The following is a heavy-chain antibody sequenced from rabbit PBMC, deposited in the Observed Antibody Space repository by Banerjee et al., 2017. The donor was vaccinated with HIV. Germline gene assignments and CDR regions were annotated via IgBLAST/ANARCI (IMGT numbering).Heavy chain of an antibody. J-gene: IGHJ4*01. CDR3: ARDLAGVIGWNFNL. CDR2: IYAGSSGST. Sequence: QEQLEESGGDLVKPEGSLTLTCTASGFSFDNNYVMCWVRQAPGKGLEWIACIYAGSSGSTHYASWAKGPFTISKTSSTTVTLQMTSLTAADTATYFCARDLAGVIGWNFNLWGQGTLVTVS. CDR1: GFSFDNNYV. V-gene: IGHV1S45*01. D-gene: IGHD4-1*01.